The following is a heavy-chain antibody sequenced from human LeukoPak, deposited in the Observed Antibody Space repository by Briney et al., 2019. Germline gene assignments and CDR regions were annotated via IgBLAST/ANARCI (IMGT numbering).Heavy chain of an antibody. CDR1: GGSISSYY. CDR2: IYYSGST. CDR3: ARQVEWPYYFDY. Sequence: PSETLSLTCTVSGGSISSYYWSWIRQPPGKGLEWIGYIYYSGSTNYNPSLKSRVTISVDTSKNQFSLKLSSVTAADTAAYYCARQVEWPYYFDYWGQGTLVTVSS. V-gene: IGHV4-59*08. D-gene: IGHD3-3*01. J-gene: IGHJ4*02.